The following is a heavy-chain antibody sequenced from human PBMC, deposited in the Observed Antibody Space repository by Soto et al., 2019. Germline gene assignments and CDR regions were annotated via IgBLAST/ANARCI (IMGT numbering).Heavy chain of an antibody. CDR3: AREYGDPLKNWFDP. V-gene: IGHV4-59*01. Sequence: PSETLSLTCTVSGGSISSYYWSWIRQPPGKGLEWIGYIYYSGSTNYNPSLKSRVTISVDTSKNQFSLKLSSVTAADTAVYYCAREYGDPLKNWFDPWGQGTLVTVSS. CDR2: IYYSGST. CDR1: GGSISSYY. J-gene: IGHJ5*02. D-gene: IGHD4-17*01.